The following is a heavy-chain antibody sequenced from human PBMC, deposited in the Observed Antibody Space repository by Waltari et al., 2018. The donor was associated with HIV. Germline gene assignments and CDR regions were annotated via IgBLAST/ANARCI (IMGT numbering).Heavy chain of an antibody. CDR1: GFTFSSYG. V-gene: IGHV3-30*18. CDR3: MKGSPGASLNAFEI. CDR2: ILYDGSSK. Sequence: QVQLVESGGGVVQPGRSLRLSCAASGFTFSSYGMHWVRQAPGKGLEWVAVILYDGSSKYYADSVKGRFTVSRDNSKNTLYLQMNSLRAEDTAVFYCMKGSPGASLNAFEIWGQGTMVTVSS. J-gene: IGHJ3*02.